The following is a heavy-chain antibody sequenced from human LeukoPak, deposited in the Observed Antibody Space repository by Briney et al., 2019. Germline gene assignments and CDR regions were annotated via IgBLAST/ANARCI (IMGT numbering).Heavy chain of an antibody. V-gene: IGHV4-4*07. Sequence: KPSETLSLTCTVSGGSISSYYWSWIRQPAGKGLEWIGRIYTSGSTNYNPSLKSRVTMSVDTSKNQFSLKLSSVTAADTAVYYCARDRGGFRSSWYYFDYWGQGTLVTVSS. CDR3: ARDRGGFRSSWYYFDY. CDR1: GGSISSYY. CDR2: IYTSGST. D-gene: IGHD6-13*01. J-gene: IGHJ4*02.